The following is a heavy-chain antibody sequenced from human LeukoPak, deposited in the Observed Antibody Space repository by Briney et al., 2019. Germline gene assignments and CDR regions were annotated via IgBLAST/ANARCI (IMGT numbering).Heavy chain of an antibody. J-gene: IGHJ4*02. Sequence: GGSLRLSCAASGFTFSSYAMHWVRQAPGRGLEWVAVISYDGSNKYYADSVKGRFTISRDNSKNTLYLQMNSLRAEDTAVYYCARGGFVVVPAASYFDYWGQGTLVTVSS. CDR1: GFTFSSYA. V-gene: IGHV3-30*01. D-gene: IGHD2-2*01. CDR2: ISYDGSNK. CDR3: ARGGFVVVPAASYFDY.